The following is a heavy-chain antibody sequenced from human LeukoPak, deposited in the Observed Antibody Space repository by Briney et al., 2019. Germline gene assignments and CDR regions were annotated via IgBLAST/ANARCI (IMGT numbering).Heavy chain of an antibody. V-gene: IGHV1-18*01. CDR3: ARDFYRLGYCSSTSCYNFDY. D-gene: IGHD2-2*01. CDR1: GYTFTSYG. CDR2: ISAYNGNT. J-gene: IGHJ4*02. Sequence: GASVKVSCKASGYTFTSYGISWVRQAPGQGLEGMGWISAYNGNTNYAQKLQGRVTMTTDTSTSTAYMELRSLRSDDTAVYYCARDFYRLGYCSSTSCYNFDYWGQGTLVTVSS.